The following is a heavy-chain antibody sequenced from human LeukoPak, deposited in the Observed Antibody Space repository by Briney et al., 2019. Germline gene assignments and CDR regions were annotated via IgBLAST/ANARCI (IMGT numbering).Heavy chain of an antibody. D-gene: IGHD3-16*02. CDR3: ARRARATYYDYVWGSYRFGPNDY. CDR1: GGSISSSNW. V-gene: IGHV4-4*02. CDR2: IYHSGST. J-gene: IGHJ4*02. Sequence: SGTLSLTCAVSGGSISSSNWWSWVRQPPGKGLEWIGEIYHSGSTNYNPSLKSRVTISVDTSKNQFSLKLSSVTAADTAVYYCARRARATYYDYVWGSYRFGPNDYWGQGTLVTVSS.